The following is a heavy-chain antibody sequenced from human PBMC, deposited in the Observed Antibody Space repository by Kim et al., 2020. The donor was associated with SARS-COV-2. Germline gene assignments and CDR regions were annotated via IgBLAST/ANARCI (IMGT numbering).Heavy chain of an antibody. J-gene: IGHJ4*02. Sequence: GGSLRLSCTASGFTFSDYYMSWIRQAPGKGLEWVSYISSRGSTIYYADSVKGRFTISTDNAKNSLYLQMHSLRAEDTAVYYCARVGAAAGGVFDYWGQGTLVTVSS. D-gene: IGHD6-13*01. CDR2: ISSRGSTI. CDR3: ARVGAAAGGVFDY. V-gene: IGHV3-11*01. CDR1: GFTFSDYY.